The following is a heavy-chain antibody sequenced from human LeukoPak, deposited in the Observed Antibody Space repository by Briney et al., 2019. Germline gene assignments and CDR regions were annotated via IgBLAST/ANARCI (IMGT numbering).Heavy chain of an antibody. CDR3: VRDGTGDSSRWHL. CDR2: IHTRGTT. CDR1: GGSISTFY. Sequence: PSETLSLTCTVSGGSISTFYWGWIRQPAGKGLEWIGRIHTRGTTDYNPSLKSRVSMSVDTSKNQFFLRLRSVTAADTAVYYCVRDGTGDSSRWHLWGQGTLVTVSS. J-gene: IGHJ4*02. D-gene: IGHD6-19*01. V-gene: IGHV4-4*07.